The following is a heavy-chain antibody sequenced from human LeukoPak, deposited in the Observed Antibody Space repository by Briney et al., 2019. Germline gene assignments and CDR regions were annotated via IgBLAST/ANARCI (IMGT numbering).Heavy chain of an antibody. CDR1: GGSTTGYF. D-gene: IGHD3-3*01. CDR2: VYYKGDT. V-gene: IGHV4-59*01. CDR3: AREGMGDFWSGSDY. J-gene: IGHJ4*02. Sequence: SETLSLTCSVSGGSTTGYFWTWIRQPPGKGPEWIGYVYYKGDTSYSPSLDSRVSISVDTSKKQFSLKLSSVTAADTAVYYCAREGMGDFWSGSDYWGQGTLVTVSS.